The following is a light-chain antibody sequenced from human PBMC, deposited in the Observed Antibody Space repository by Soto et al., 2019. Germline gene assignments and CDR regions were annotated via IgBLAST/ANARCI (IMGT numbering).Light chain of an antibody. CDR1: QSVSSN. J-gene: IGKJ4*01. V-gene: IGKV3-15*01. CDR3: QQYNNWPPIT. CDR2: GAS. Sequence: EIVMTQSPATLSVSPGERATLSCRASQSVSSNLAWYQQKPGQAPRRLIYGASTKATGIPARFSGSGSGTEFTRTISSLQSQDLAVYYCQQYNNWPPITFGGGTKVEIK.